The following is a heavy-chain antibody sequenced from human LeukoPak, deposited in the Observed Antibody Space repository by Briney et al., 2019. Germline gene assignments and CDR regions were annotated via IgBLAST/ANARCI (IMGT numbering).Heavy chain of an antibody. CDR1: GGSISSSSYY. CDR2: IYYSGST. D-gene: IGHD3-10*01. CDR3: ATSGP. V-gene: IGHV4-39*01. Sequence: SETLSLTCTVCGGSISSSSYYWGWIRQPPGKGLEWIGSIYYSGSTYYNPSLKSRVTISVDTSKNQFSLKLSSVTAADTAVYYCATSGPWGQGTLVTVSS. J-gene: IGHJ5*02.